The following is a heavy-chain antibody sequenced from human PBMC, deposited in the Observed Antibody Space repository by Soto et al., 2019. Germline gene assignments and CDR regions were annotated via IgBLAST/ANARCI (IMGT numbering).Heavy chain of an antibody. CDR1: GFTFSSYG. CDR3: ARDPGDSSGYCLDY. CDR2: IWYDGSNK. V-gene: IGHV3-33*01. Sequence: QVQLVESGGGVVQPGRSLRLSCAASGFTFSSYGMHWVRQAPGKGLEWVAVIWYDGSNKYYADSVKGRFTISRDNSKNTLYLQMKSLRAEDTAVYYCARDPGDSSGYCLDYWGQGTLITVSS. D-gene: IGHD3-22*01. J-gene: IGHJ4*02.